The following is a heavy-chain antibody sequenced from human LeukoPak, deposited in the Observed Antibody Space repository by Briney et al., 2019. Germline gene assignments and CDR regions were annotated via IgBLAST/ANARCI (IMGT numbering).Heavy chain of an antibody. D-gene: IGHD6-6*01. Sequence: SETLSLTCTVSGGSISSSSYYWGWIRQPPGKGLEWIVSIYYSGSTYYNPSVKSRVTISVDTSKNQFSLKLSSVTAADTAVYYCARKQLPRGWRGFDHWGQGTLVTVSS. CDR3: ARKQLPRGWRGFDH. CDR2: IYYSGST. J-gene: IGHJ5*02. V-gene: IGHV4-39*01. CDR1: GGSISSSSYY.